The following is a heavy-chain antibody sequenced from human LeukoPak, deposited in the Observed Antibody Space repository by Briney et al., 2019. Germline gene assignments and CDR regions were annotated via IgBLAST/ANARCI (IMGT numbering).Heavy chain of an antibody. CDR1: GYTFTSYY. J-gene: IGHJ4*02. V-gene: IGHV1-46*01. D-gene: IGHD2-15*01. CDR2: INPTGGST. Sequence: ASVKVSCKASGYTFTSYYMHWVRQAPGQGLEWMGLINPTGGSTGYAQKFQGRVTMTEDTSTDTAYMDLSRLRSDDTVFYYCARDGVCSGGDCYSFFDYWGQGTLVTVSS. CDR3: ARDGVCSGGDCYSFFDY.